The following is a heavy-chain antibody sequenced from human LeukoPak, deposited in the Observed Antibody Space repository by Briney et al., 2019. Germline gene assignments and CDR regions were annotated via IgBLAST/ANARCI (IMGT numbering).Heavy chain of an antibody. V-gene: IGHV3-48*03. Sequence: GGSLRLSCAASGFTFNNYEMNWVRQAPGKGLEWVSHISSSGDSIKYADSVKGRFTISRDNAKNSVSLQMNSLRAEDTAVYYFAKAYGDVDYWGQGTLVTVSS. CDR3: AKAYGDVDY. CDR2: ISSSGDSI. D-gene: IGHD4-17*01. CDR1: GFTFNNYE. J-gene: IGHJ4*02.